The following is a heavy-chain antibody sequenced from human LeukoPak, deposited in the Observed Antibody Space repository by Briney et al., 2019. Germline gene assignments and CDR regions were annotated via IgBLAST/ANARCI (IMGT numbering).Heavy chain of an antibody. CDR2: ISSSGSTI. CDR1: GFTFSSYE. J-gene: IGHJ4*02. D-gene: IGHD3-16*01. V-gene: IGHV3-48*03. Sequence: GGSLRLSCAASGFTFSSYEMNWVRQAPGKGLEWVTYISSSGSTIYYADSVKGRFTIPRDNAKNSLYLQMNSLRAEDTAVYYCARDSTDMITFGGVISQNGYWGQGTLVTVSS. CDR3: ARDSTDMITFGGVISQNGY.